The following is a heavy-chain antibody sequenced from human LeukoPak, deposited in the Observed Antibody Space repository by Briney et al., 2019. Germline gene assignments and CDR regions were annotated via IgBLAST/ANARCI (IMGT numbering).Heavy chain of an antibody. CDR3: ARGGGYASPIGY. Sequence: PSETLSLTCTLSGGSIRTYYWSWIPQPPGKGLEWIGYIYHSGSTNYNPSLKSRVTISVDTSKNQFSLKLSSVTAADTAVYYCARGGGYASPIGYWGQGALVTVSS. CDR2: IYHSGST. V-gene: IGHV4-59*01. J-gene: IGHJ4*02. D-gene: IGHD5-12*01. CDR1: GGSIRTYY.